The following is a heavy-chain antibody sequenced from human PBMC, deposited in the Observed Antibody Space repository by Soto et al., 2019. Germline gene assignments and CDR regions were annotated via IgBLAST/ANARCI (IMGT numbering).Heavy chain of an antibody. V-gene: IGHV3-30-3*01. Sequence: QVQLVESGGGVVQPGRSLRLSCAASGFTFSSYAMHWVRQAPGKGLEWVAVMSYDGSNKYYADSVKGRFTISRDNSKNTLYLQVNSLRAEDTAVYYCARDKSLYSSGCHTRHFDYWGQGTLVTVSS. CDR2: MSYDGSNK. CDR1: GFTFSSYA. D-gene: IGHD6-19*01. CDR3: ARDKSLYSSGCHTRHFDY. J-gene: IGHJ4*02.